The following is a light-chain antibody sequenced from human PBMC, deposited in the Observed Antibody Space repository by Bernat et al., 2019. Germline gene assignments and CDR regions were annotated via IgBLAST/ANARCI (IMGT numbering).Light chain of an antibody. J-gene: IGKJ4*01. Sequence: AIQLTQSPSSLSASVGDRVTITCRASQGSNTALAWYQQQPGKPPKLLIRDASSLESGVPSRFSGSGSGTDFTLTITNLQPEDFATYYCQQCKSYPLTFGGGTKVEI. CDR1: QGSNTA. V-gene: IGKV1-13*02. CDR2: DAS. CDR3: QQCKSYPLT.